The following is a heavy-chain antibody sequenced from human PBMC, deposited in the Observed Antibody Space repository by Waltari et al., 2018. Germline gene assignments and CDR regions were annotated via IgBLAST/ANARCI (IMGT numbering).Heavy chain of an antibody. V-gene: IGHV1-46*03. D-gene: IGHD4-17*01. CDR1: GYTFTSYF. CDR2: INPSGGST. Sequence: QVQLVQSGAEVKKPGASVRVSCMTSGYTFTSYFIHWVRQAPGQGLEGVGTINPSGGSTSYSQKFQDRVTVTMDAPTTTVYMDLSGLRSEDTAVYFCARGLKYGDYASAYWGQGTLVTVSS. CDR3: ARGLKYGDYASAY. J-gene: IGHJ4*02.